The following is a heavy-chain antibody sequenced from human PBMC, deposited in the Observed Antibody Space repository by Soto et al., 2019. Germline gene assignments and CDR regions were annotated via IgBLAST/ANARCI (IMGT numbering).Heavy chain of an antibody. Sequence: GGSLRLSCAASGFTFSSYWMSWVRQAPGKGLEWVANIKQDGSEKYYVDSVKGRFTISRDNAKNSLYLQMNSLRAEDTAVYYCAREGTYYDILTGYPTLDYWGQGTLVTVSS. CDR3: AREGTYYDILTGYPTLDY. J-gene: IGHJ4*02. D-gene: IGHD3-9*01. CDR1: GFTFSSYW. CDR2: IKQDGSEK. V-gene: IGHV3-7*03.